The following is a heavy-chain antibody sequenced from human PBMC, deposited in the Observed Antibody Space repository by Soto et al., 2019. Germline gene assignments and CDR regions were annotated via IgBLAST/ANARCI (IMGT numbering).Heavy chain of an antibody. CDR1: GFIFSDYY. V-gene: IGHV3-11*01. D-gene: IGHD1-1*01. Sequence: SGGSLRLSCAASGFIFSDYYMSWIRQAPGKGLEWLAYISRDGNAIFYADSVIGRFTVSRDNAKNSLFLQMDDLRAEDTAMFFCARGAEMSSLTKWFDPWGQGTLVTVS. CDR3: ARGAEMSSLTKWFDP. CDR2: ISRDGNAI. J-gene: IGHJ5*02.